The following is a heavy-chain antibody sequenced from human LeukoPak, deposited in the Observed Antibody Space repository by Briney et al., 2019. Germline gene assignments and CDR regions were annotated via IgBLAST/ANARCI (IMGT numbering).Heavy chain of an antibody. D-gene: IGHD3-10*02. V-gene: IGHV3-48*03. CDR3: AELGITMIGGV. J-gene: IGHJ6*04. Sequence: GGSLRLSCATSGFTFSNYEMNWVRQAPGKGLEWVSYISSSGSTIYYADSVKGRFTISRDNAKNSLYLQMNSLRAEDTAVYYCAELGITMIGGVWGKGTTVTISS. CDR2: ISSSGSTI. CDR1: GFTFSNYE.